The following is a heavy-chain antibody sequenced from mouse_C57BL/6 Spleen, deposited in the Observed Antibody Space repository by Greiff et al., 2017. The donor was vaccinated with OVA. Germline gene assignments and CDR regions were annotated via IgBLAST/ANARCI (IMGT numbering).Heavy chain of an antibody. Sequence: VKLQQSGPELVKPGASVKISCKASGYAFSSSWMNWVKQRPGKGLEWIGRIYPGDGDTNYNGKFKGKATLTADTSSSTAYMQLSSLTSEDSAVYFWAREFGITRGYFDVWGTGTTVTVSS. CDR2: IYPGDGDT. J-gene: IGHJ1*03. CDR3: AREFGITRGYFDV. V-gene: IGHV1-82*01. CDR1: GYAFSSSW. D-gene: IGHD1-1*01.